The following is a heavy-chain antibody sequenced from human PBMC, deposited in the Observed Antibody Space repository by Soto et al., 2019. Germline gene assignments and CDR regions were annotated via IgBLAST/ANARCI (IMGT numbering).Heavy chain of an antibody. Sequence: SSETLSLTCTVSGGSISSYYWSWIRQPPGKGLEWIGYIYYSGSTNYNPSLKSRVTISVDTSKNQFSLKLSSVTAADTAVYYCAREDSTIFGPHYGMDVWGQGTTVTVSS. CDR1: GGSISSYY. CDR3: AREDSTIFGPHYGMDV. CDR2: IYYSGST. V-gene: IGHV4-59*01. D-gene: IGHD3-3*01. J-gene: IGHJ6*02.